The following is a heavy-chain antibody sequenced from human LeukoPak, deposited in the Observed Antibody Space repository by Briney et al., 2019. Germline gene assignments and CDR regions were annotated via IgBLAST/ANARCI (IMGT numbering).Heavy chain of an antibody. V-gene: IGHV3-23*01. CDR1: GFTFSSYA. Sequence: GGSLRLSCAASGFTFSSYAMSWVRRAPGKGLEWVSAISGSGGSTYYADSVKGRFTISRDNSKNTLYLQMNSLRAEDTAVYYCAKAPYYYDSSGYRETDYWGQGTLVTVSS. D-gene: IGHD3-22*01. CDR3: AKAPYYYDSSGYRETDY. J-gene: IGHJ4*02. CDR2: ISGSGGST.